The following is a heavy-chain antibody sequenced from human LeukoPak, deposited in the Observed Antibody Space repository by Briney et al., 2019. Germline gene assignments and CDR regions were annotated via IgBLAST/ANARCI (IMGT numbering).Heavy chain of an antibody. CDR3: ARGVMAPVYYYYYYMDV. J-gene: IGHJ6*03. D-gene: IGHD5-24*01. CDR2: INHSGST. V-gene: IGHV4-34*01. Sequence: SETLSLTCAVYGGSFSGYYWGWIRQPPGKGLEWIGEINHSGSTNYNPSLKSRVTISVDTSKNQFSLRLSSVTAADTAVYYCARGVMAPVYYYYYYMDVWGKGTTVTVSS. CDR1: GGSFSGYY.